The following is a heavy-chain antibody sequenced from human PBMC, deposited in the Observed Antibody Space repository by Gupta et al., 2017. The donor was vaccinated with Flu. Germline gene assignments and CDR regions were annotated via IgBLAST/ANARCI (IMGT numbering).Heavy chain of an antibody. CDR2: ISSSSSYI. CDR3: ASLSIAAAGTGDY. CDR1: SSYS. Sequence: SSYSMNWVRQAPGKGLEWVSSISSSSSYIYYADSVKGRFTISRDNAKNSLYLQMNSLRAEDTAVYYCASLSIAAAGTGDYWGQGTLVTVSS. D-gene: IGHD6-13*01. J-gene: IGHJ4*02. V-gene: IGHV3-21*01.